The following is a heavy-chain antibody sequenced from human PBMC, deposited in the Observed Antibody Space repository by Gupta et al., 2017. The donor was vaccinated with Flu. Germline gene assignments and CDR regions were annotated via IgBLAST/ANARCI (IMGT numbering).Heavy chain of an antibody. V-gene: IGHV3-23*01. D-gene: IGHD2-15*01. CDR2: ISGSGGST. Sequence: EVQLLESGGGLVQPGGSLRLSCAASGFTFSSYAMSWVRQAPGKGLEWVSAISGSGGSTYYADSVKGRFTISRDNSKNTLYLQMNNLRAEDTAVYYCAKDGGDYCSGGSCYYGMDVWGQGTTVTVSS. J-gene: IGHJ6*02. CDR1: GFTFSSYA. CDR3: AKDGGDYCSGGSCYYGMDV.